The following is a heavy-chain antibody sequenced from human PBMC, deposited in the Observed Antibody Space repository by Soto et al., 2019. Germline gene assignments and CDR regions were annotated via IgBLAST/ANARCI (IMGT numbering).Heavy chain of an antibody. V-gene: IGHV4-59*08. Sequence: SETLSLTCTVSGGSISSYYWSWIRQPPGKGLEWIGCIYYSGSTNYNPSLKSRVTISVDTSKNQFSLKLSSVTAADTAVYYCARQYYSNYSAFDYWGQGTLVTVSS. J-gene: IGHJ4*02. CDR1: GGSISSYY. CDR3: ARQYYSNYSAFDY. CDR2: IYYSGST. D-gene: IGHD4-4*01.